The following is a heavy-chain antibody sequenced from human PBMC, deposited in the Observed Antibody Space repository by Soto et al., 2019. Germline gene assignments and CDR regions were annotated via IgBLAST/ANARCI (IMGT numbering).Heavy chain of an antibody. CDR2: ISYDGSNK. J-gene: IGHJ4*02. D-gene: IGHD1-1*01. CDR3: ARSSSRDLGVTTFDY. V-gene: IGHV3-30-3*01. CDR1: GFTFSSYA. Sequence: PGGSLRLSSAASGFTFSSYAMHWVRQAPGKGLEWVAVISYDGSNKYYADSVKGRFTISRDNSKNTLYLQMNSLRAEDTAVYYCARSSSRDLGVTTFDYWGQGTLVTVSS.